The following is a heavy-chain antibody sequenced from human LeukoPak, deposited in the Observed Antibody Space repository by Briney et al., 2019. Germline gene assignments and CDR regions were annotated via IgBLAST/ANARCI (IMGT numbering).Heavy chain of an antibody. D-gene: IGHD6-13*01. CDR3: AREGMSSPCHY. Sequence: GASVKVSCKASGYTFTSYGISWVRQAPGQGLEWMGWISAYNGNTNYAQKFQGRVTMTTDTSTRTAYMELSSLRSEDTAVYYCAREGMSSPCHYWGQGTLVTVSS. CDR2: ISAYNGNT. CDR1: GYTFTSYG. J-gene: IGHJ4*02. V-gene: IGHV1-18*01.